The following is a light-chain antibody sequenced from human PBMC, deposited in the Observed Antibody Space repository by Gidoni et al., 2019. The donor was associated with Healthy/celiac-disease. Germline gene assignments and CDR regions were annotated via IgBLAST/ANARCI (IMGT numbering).Light chain of an antibody. J-gene: IGLJ2*01. V-gene: IGLV2-14*01. CDR3: SSYTSSSTLV. Sequence: QSALTQPASVSGFPGQSITISCTGTSSDVGGYNYVSWYQQHPGKAPKRMIYEVSNRPSGVSNRFSGSKSGNTASLTISGLQAEDEADYYCSSYTSSSTLVFGGGTKLTVL. CDR1: SSDVGGYNY. CDR2: EVS.